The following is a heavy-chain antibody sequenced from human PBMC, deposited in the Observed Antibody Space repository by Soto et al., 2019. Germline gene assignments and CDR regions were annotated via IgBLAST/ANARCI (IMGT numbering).Heavy chain of an antibody. CDR3: TKNYYFDS. V-gene: IGHV3-23*01. Sequence: GGSLRLSCAASGFTFSNYAMSWFRQAPGKALEWVSSINIVGGATNYADSVRGRFTMSRDDSRNTVFLQMNSLRAEDTAVYYCTKNYYFDSWGQGTLVTVSS. J-gene: IGHJ4*02. CDR2: INIVGGAT. CDR1: GFTFSNYA.